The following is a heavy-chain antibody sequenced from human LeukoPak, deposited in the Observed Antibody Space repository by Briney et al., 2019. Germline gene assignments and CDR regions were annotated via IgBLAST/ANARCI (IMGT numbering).Heavy chain of an antibody. CDR3: ARHVPWDTAMVTFDY. CDR1: GYSFTSYW. V-gene: IGHV5-10-1*01. Sequence: GESLKISCKGSGYSFTSYWISWVRQMPGKGLEWMGRFDPSDSYTNYSPSFQGHVTISADKSISTAYLQWSSLKASDTAMYYCARHVPWDTAMVTFDYWGQGTLVTVSS. D-gene: IGHD5-18*01. J-gene: IGHJ4*02. CDR2: FDPSDSYT.